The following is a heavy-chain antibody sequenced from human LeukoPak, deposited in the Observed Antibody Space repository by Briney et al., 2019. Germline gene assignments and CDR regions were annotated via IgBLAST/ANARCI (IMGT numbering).Heavy chain of an antibody. Sequence: GGSLRLSCAASGFTFSSYAMHWVRQAPGKGLEWVAIISYDGSNTYYADSVKGRFTISRDNSKNTLYLQMNSLRAEDTAVYYCARAERGGYSGYDYGMDLWGKGTTVTVSS. J-gene: IGHJ6*04. CDR2: ISYDGSNT. CDR1: GFTFSSYA. D-gene: IGHD5-12*01. V-gene: IGHV3-30*04. CDR3: ARAERGGYSGYDYGMDL.